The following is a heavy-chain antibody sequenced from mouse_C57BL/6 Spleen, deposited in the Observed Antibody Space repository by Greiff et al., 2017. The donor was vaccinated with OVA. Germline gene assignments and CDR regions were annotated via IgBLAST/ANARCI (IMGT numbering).Heavy chain of an antibody. J-gene: IGHJ2*01. CDR1: GYTFTSYW. CDR3: ARAGHYGSSYYFDY. D-gene: IGHD1-1*01. CDR2: IDPSDSYT. Sequence: VKLQQPGAELVRPGTSVKLSCKASGYTFTSYWMHWVKQRPGQGLEWIGVIDPSDSYTNYNQKFKGKATLTVDTSSSTAYMQLSSLTSEDSAVYYCARAGHYGSSYYFDYWGQGTTLTVSS. V-gene: IGHV1-59*01.